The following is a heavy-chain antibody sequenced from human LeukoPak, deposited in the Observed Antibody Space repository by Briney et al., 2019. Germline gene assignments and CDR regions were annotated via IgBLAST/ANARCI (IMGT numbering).Heavy chain of an antibody. CDR2: INHSGST. Sequence: SETLSLTCAVYGGSFSGYYWSWIRQPPGKGLEWIGEINHSGSTNYNPSLKSRVTISVDTSKNQFSLKLSSVTAADTAVYYCASRPYDFWSGWRSNWFDPWGQGTLVTVSS. CDR1: GGSFSGYY. V-gene: IGHV4-34*01. D-gene: IGHD3-3*01. CDR3: ASRPYDFWSGWRSNWFDP. J-gene: IGHJ5*02.